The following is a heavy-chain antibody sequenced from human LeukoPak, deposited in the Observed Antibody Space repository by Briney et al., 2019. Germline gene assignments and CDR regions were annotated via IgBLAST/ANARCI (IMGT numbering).Heavy chain of an antibody. D-gene: IGHD6-13*01. Sequence: ASVKVSCKASGGTFGKYTISWVRQRPGQGLEWMGGIIPIFGTANYAQKFQGRVTITADESTSTAYMELSSLRSEDTAVYYCARVGVGSSWIDYWGQGTLVTVSS. CDR1: GGTFGKYT. CDR3: ARVGVGSSWIDY. J-gene: IGHJ4*02. CDR2: IIPIFGTA. V-gene: IGHV1-69*13.